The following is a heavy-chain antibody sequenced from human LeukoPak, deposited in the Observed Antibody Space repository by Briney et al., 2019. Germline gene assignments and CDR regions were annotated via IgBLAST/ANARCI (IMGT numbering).Heavy chain of an antibody. CDR3: ARAFAEYCTNGVCSDWFDP. J-gene: IGHJ5*02. D-gene: IGHD2-8*01. V-gene: IGHV3-30*16. CDR2: IYKMEGNK. Sequence: PGGPLRFPFPAPGFTFSSLAWTGVRRAPARGQGGGAVIYKMEGNKYYADSVKGRFTISRDNSKNTLYLQMNSLRAEDTAVYYCARAFAEYCTNGVCSDWFDPWGQGTLATVSS. CDR1: GFTFSSLA.